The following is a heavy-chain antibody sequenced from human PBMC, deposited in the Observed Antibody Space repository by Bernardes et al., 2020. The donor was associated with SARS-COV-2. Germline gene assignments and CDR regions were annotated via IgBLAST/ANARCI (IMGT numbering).Heavy chain of an antibody. V-gene: IGHV1-3*01. J-gene: IGHJ6*01. CDR2: ISAGNGNT. CDR3: ARHMRSGNYFDYYYGMDV. CDR1: GYSFTSYG. D-gene: IGHD3-22*01. Sequence: ASVKVSCRASGYSFTSYGVHWVRQAPGQRLEWMGWISAGNGNTKYSKKFEGRVIITRDTAARTVYMELSSLRSEDTAVYYWARHMRSGNYFDYYYGMDVWEQGPTVTVSS.